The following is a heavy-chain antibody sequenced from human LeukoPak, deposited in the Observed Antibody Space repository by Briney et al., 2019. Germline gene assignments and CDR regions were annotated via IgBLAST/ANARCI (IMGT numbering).Heavy chain of an antibody. CDR2: ISGSGGST. Sequence: GGSLRISCAASGFTFSSYAKSWVRQAPGKGLEWVSAISGSGGSTYYADSVKGRFTISRDNSKNTLYLQMNSLRAEDTAVYYCAKVLVVTGGGYWGQGTLVTVSS. D-gene: IGHD2-21*02. J-gene: IGHJ4*02. CDR1: GFTFSSYA. V-gene: IGHV3-23*01. CDR3: AKVLVVTGGGY.